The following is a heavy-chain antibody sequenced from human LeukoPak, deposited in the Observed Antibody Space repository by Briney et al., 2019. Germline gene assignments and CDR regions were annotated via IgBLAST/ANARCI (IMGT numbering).Heavy chain of an antibody. CDR1: GGSISSSSYY. D-gene: IGHD6-13*01. CDR3: ARDQQLVRYNWFDP. V-gene: IGHV4-39*07. Sequence: SETLSLTCTVSGGSISSSSYYWGWIRQPPGKGLEWIGSIYYSGSTYYNPSLKSRVTISVDTSKNQFSLKLSSVTAADTAVYYCARDQQLVRYNWFDPWGQGTLVTVSS. CDR2: IYYSGST. J-gene: IGHJ5*02.